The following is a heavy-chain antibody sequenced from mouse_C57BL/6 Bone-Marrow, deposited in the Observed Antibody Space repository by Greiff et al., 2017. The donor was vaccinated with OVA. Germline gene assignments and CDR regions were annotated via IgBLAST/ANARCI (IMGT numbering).Heavy chain of an antibody. CDR1: GYTFTDYY. Sequence: EVQLQQSGPELVKPGASVKISCKASGYTFTDYYMNWVKQSHGKSLEWIGDINPNNGGTSYNQKFKGKATLTVDKSSSTAYMELRSLTSEDSAVYYCARYDSSGYGFDYWGQGTTLTVSS. J-gene: IGHJ2*01. V-gene: IGHV1-26*01. CDR2: INPNNGGT. CDR3: ARYDSSGYGFDY. D-gene: IGHD3-2*02.